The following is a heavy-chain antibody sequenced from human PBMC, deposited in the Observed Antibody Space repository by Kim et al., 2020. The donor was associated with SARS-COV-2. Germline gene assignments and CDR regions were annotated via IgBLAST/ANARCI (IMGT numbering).Heavy chain of an antibody. CDR2: IYYSGST. Sequence: AQTLSLTCTVSGGSISSGGYYWSWIRQHPGKGLEWIGYIYYSGSTYYNPSLKSRVTISVDTSKNQFSLKLSSVTAADTAMYYCAREWGGWFDPWGQGTLVTVSS. CDR3: AREWGGWFDP. V-gene: IGHV4-31*03. D-gene: IGHD3-16*01. CDR1: GGSISSGGYY. J-gene: IGHJ5*02.